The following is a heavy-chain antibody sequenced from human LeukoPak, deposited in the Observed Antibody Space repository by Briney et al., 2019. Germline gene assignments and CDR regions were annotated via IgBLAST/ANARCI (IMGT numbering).Heavy chain of an antibody. CDR3: ARWELSGRVMERLSWIDH. J-gene: IGHJ4*02. V-gene: IGHV3-53*01. Sequence: PGGSLRLSCAASGFTVSSNYMSWVRQAPGKGLEWVSVIYSGGSTYYADSVKGRFTISRDNSKNTLYLQMNSLRAEDTAVYYCARWELSGRVMERLSWIDHWGQGALVTVSS. D-gene: IGHD3-16*02. CDR1: GFTVSSNY. CDR2: IYSGGST.